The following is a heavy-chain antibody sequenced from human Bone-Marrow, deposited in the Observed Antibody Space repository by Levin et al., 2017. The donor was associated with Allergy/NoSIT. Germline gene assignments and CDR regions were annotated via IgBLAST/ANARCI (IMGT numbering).Heavy chain of an antibody. Sequence: GGSLRLSCAASAFTFTDYYINWIRQAPGKGLEWVSHISSTGFIIYYADSVKGRFTISRDNAKNSVFLQMNSLTAEDTAIYYCARAETPYYPMDVWGQGTTVTVSS. J-gene: IGHJ6*02. CDR1: AFTFTDYY. CDR2: ISSTGFII. D-gene: IGHD1-26*01. V-gene: IGHV3-11*01. CDR3: ARAETPYYPMDV.